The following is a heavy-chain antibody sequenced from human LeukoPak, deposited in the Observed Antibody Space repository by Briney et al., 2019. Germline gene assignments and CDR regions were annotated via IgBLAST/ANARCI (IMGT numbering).Heavy chain of an antibody. CDR3: AKDGVGASPMDV. J-gene: IGHJ6*02. Sequence: GGSLRLSCAASGFTFSSYAMTWVRQAPGKGLEWVSTIGGSGNSTYYADSVRGRFTISRDNSKNTLSLQMNSLRAEDAAVYYCAKDGVGASPMDVWGQGTTVTVSS. V-gene: IGHV3-23*01. D-gene: IGHD1-26*01. CDR1: GFTFSSYA. CDR2: IGGSGNST.